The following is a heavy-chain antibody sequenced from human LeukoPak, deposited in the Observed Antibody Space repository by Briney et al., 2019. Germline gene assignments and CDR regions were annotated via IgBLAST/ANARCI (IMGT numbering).Heavy chain of an antibody. Sequence: PGGSLRLSCAASGFTFSSYSMNWVRQAPGKGLEWVSSISSSSSYIYYADSVKGRFTISRDNAKNSLYLQMNSLRAEDTAVYYCARTLVPAAMSNKWFHPWGQGTLVTVSS. CDR2: ISSSSSYI. J-gene: IGHJ5*02. CDR3: ARTLVPAAMSNKWFHP. V-gene: IGHV3-21*01. CDR1: GFTFSSYS. D-gene: IGHD2-2*01.